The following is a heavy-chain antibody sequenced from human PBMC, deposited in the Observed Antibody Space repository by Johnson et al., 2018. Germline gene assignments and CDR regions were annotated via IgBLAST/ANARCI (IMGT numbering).Heavy chain of an antibody. CDR1: GGSISSYY. D-gene: IGHD3-16*01. CDR2: IYYSGST. Sequence: QVQLQESGPGLVKPSETLSLTCTVSGGSISSYYWSWIRQPPGKGLEWIGYIYYSGSTNYNPSLKSRVTISVDTPKNQFSLKLGCVTAADTAVYYWARSESGRGDYFYYYMDSWGKGTTVTVSS. V-gene: IGHV4-59*01. J-gene: IGHJ6*03. CDR3: ARSESGRGDYFYYYMDS.